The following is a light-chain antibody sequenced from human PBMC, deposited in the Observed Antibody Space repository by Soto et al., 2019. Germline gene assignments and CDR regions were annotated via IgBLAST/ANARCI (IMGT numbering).Light chain of an antibody. CDR2: EVT. J-gene: IGLJ1*01. CDR1: RSDVGGYDY. CDR3: SSYTGGNPSYV. V-gene: IGLV2-8*01. Sequence: ALTQPPSASGSPGQSVTISCTGTRSDVGGYDYVSWYQQHPGKAPKLMIYEVTIRPSGVSDRFSGSKSGNTASLTVSGLQAEDEADYYCSSYTGGNPSYVFGTGTKV.